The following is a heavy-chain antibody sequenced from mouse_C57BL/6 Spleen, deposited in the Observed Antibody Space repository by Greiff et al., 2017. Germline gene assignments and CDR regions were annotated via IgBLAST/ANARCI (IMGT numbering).Heavy chain of an antibody. CDR2: IYPSDSET. CDR3: ARGSYYSNYAYAMDD. Sequence: VKLQQPGAELVRPGSSVKLSCKASGYTFTSYWMDWVKQRPGQGLEWIGNIYPSDSETHYNQKFKDKATLTVDKSSSTAYMQLSSLTSEDSAVYYCARGSYYSNYAYAMDDWGQGTSVTVSS. D-gene: IGHD2-5*01. J-gene: IGHJ4*01. CDR1: GYTFTSYW. V-gene: IGHV1-61*01.